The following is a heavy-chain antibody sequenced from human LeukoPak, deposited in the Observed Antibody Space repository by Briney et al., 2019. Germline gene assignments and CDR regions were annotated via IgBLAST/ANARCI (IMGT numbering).Heavy chain of an antibody. CDR1: XXX. CDR2: INAGNGNT. CDR3: ARDQGVAAAASAYYYYGMDV. D-gene: IGHD6-13*01. J-gene: IGHJ6*02. V-gene: IGHV1-3*01. Sequence: XXXMXWVRQAPGQRLEWMGWINAGNGNTKYSQKFQGRVTITRDTSASTAYMELSSLRSEDTAVYYCARDQGVAAAASAYYYYGMDVWGQGTTVTVSS.